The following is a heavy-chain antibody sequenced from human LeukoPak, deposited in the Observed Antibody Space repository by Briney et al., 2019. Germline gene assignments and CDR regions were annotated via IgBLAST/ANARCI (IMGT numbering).Heavy chain of an antibody. CDR1: GYTFTSYA. J-gene: IGHJ4*02. CDR2: INAGNGNT. D-gene: IGHD3-10*01. V-gene: IGHV1-3*03. Sequence: ASVKVSCKASGYTFTSYAMHWVRQAPGQRLEWMGWINAGNGNTKYSQEFQGRVTITRDKSTSTAYMELSSLRSEDTAVYYCASVSSYYGSGSFPFDYWGQGTLVTVSS. CDR3: ASVSSYYGSGSFPFDY.